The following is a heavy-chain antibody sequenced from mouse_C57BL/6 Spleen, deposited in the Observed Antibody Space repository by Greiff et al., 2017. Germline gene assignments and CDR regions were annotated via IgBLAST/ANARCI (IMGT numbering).Heavy chain of an antibody. CDR2: ITPSTGGT. J-gene: IGHJ2*01. CDR3: ATGTRVFDY. Sequence: EVQLVESGPELVKPGASVKISCKASGYSFTGYYMNWVKQSPEKSLEWIGEITPSTGGTTYNQKFKAKATLTVDKSSSTAYMQLKSLTSEDSAVYYCATGTRVFDYWGQGTTLTVAS. V-gene: IGHV1-42*01. CDR1: GYSFTGYY. D-gene: IGHD4-1*01.